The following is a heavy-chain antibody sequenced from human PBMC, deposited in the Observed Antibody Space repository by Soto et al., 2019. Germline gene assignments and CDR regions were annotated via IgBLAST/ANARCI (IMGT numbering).Heavy chain of an antibody. CDR3: AHRVLRTVFGLVTTTAIYFDF. D-gene: IGHD3-3*01. J-gene: IGHJ4*02. Sequence: QITLNESGPTVVNPTETLTLTCRFSGFSLTTSGVGVGWIRQSPGKAPEWLALIYWDDDKRYSASLKSRLTITKDTSKNQVVLTVSDLDPTDTATYYCAHRVLRTVFGLVTTTAIYFDFWGQGTPVAVSS. CDR1: GFSLTTSGVG. V-gene: IGHV2-5*02. CDR2: IYWDDDK.